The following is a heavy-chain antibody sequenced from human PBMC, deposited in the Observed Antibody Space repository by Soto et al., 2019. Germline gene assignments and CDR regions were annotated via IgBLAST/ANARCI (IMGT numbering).Heavy chain of an antibody. CDR3: ARDASYYSLWSGYYPSRNGMDV. V-gene: IGHV3-33*01. D-gene: IGHD3-3*01. CDR1: GFPFSSFG. CDR2: IWYDGSKK. Sequence: QVQVVESGGGVVQPGRSLRLSCAASGFPFSSFGMHWVRQAPGKGLEWVSLIWYDGSKKSYGDSVKGRFTISRDNSRNTVYLQMNSLRADDTAVYYCARDASYYSLWSGYYPSRNGMDVWGQGTTVTVSS. J-gene: IGHJ6*02.